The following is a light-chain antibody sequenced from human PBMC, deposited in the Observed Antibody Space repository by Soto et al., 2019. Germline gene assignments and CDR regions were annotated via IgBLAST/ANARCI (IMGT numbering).Light chain of an antibody. CDR3: SSYRSSTVV. CDR1: SIDVGRYNY. CDR2: EVS. J-gene: IGLJ2*01. V-gene: IGLV2-14*01. Sequence: QSALTQPASVSGSPGQSITISCTVPSIDVGRYNYVSWYQQHPGNAPKLVICEVSNRPSGVSNRFSGSKSGNTCSLIISGLQAEDEADYYCSSYRSSTVVFGGGTKVTVL.